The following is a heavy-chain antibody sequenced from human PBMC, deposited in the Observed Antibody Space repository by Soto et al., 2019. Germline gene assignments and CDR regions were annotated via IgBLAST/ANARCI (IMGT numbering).Heavy chain of an antibody. D-gene: IGHD6-13*01. CDR2: INHSGST. J-gene: IGHJ4*02. CDR1: GGSFSGYY. Sequence: PSETLSLTCAVYGGSFSGYYWSWIRQPPGKGLEWIGEINHSGSTNYNPSHKSRVTISVDTSKNQFSLKLSSVTAADTAVYYCARGGQQLVPVDYCGQGTLVTVS. CDR3: ARGGQQLVPVDY. V-gene: IGHV4-34*01.